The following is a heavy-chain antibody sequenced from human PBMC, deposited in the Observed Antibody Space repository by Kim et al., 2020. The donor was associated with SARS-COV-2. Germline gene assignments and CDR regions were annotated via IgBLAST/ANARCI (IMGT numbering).Heavy chain of an antibody. V-gene: IGHV1-18*01. J-gene: IGHJ5*02. CDR3: ARDGSYYDFWSGYGWFDP. Sequence: ASVKVSCKASGYTFTSYGIGWVRQAPGQGLEWMGWISAYNGNTNYAQKLQGRVTMTTDTSTSTAYMELRSLRSDDTAVYYCARDGSYYDFWSGYGWFDPWGQGTLVTVSS. D-gene: IGHD3-3*01. CDR1: GYTFTSYG. CDR2: ISAYNGNT.